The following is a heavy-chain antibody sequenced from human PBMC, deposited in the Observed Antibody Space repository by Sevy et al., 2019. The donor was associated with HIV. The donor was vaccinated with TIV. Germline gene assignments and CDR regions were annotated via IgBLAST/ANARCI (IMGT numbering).Heavy chain of an antibody. V-gene: IGHV1-2*02. CDR3: ARGKREEWLLYLDN. D-gene: IGHD3-3*01. CDR1: GYTFASYY. CDR2: IYPNGGDT. Sequence: ASVKVSCKTSGYTFASYYIHWVRQAPRQGPEWLGWIYPNGGDTTFAQMFQGRVTVTMSTSINTVYMELYRLSSDDTAVYYCARGKREEWLLYLDNWGQGTLVTVSS. J-gene: IGHJ4*02.